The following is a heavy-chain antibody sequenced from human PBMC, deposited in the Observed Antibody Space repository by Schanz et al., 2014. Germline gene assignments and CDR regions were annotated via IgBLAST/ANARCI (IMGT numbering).Heavy chain of an antibody. CDR2: IGNGGVTI. D-gene: IGHD6-13*01. Sequence: QVQLVDSGGGLVKPGGSLRLSCTASGFPFSDYFMAWIRQPPGRGLEWVSYIGNGGVTIYYADSVKGRFTISRDNSKNTLYLQMNSLRAGDAAVYYCARGLIAAAGGAFDYWGQGTLVAVSA. V-gene: IGHV3-11*01. CDR1: GFPFSDYF. J-gene: IGHJ4*02. CDR3: ARGLIAAAGGAFDY.